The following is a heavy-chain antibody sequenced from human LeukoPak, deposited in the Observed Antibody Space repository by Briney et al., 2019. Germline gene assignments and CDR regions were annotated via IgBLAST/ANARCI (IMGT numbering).Heavy chain of an antibody. D-gene: IGHD1-1*01. CDR1: GGTFSSYA. J-gene: IGHJ4*02. V-gene: IGHV1-69*04. CDR3: ARDPGTTGTTSYFDY. Sequence: ASVKVSCKASGGTFSSYAISWVRQAPGQGLEWMGRIIPILGIANYAQKFQGRVTITADKSTSTAYMELSSLRSEDTAVYYCARDPGTTGTTSYFDYWGQGTLVTVSS. CDR2: IIPILGIA.